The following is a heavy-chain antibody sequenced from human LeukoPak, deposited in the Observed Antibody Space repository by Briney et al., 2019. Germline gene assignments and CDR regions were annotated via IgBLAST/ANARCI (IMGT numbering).Heavy chain of an antibody. CDR2: IYHSGSP. CDR3: ARVNINNWHSCDY. D-gene: IGHD1-1*01. V-gene: IGHV4-4*02. CDR1: GGSISSNNW. Sequence: PSGTLSLTCAVSGGSISSNNWWGWVRQPPGKGLEWIGEIYHSGSPNYNPSLRSRVTISVDKSRNHFSLNLSSVTAADTAVYYCARVNINNWHSCDYWGQGTLVTVSS. J-gene: IGHJ4*02.